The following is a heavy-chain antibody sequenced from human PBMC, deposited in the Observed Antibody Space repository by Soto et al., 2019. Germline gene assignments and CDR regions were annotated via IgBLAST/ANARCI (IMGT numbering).Heavy chain of an antibody. CDR2: IYPGDSDT. CDR1: GYSFTSYW. Sequence: PGESLKISCKGSGYSFTSYWIGWVRQMPGKGLEWMGIIYPGDSDTRYSPSFQGQVTISADKSISTAYLQWSSLKASDTAIYYCASPYYYGSGSTEGYYGMDVWGQGTTVTVSS. V-gene: IGHV5-51*01. CDR3: ASPYYYGSGSTEGYYGMDV. D-gene: IGHD3-10*01. J-gene: IGHJ6*02.